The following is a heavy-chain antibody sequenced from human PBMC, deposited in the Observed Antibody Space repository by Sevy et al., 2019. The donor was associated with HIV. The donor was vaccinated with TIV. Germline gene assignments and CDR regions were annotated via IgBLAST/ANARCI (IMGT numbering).Heavy chain of an antibody. CDR3: ARDGIRRDYYHGMDV. Sequence: SETLSLTCTVSGDSISSGNHWWSWIRQPAGKGLEWIGRVYSSGRTMYTSSLKSRVTMSVDTSKNQFSLMVSSLIAADTAIYYCARDGIRRDYYHGMDVWGQGTTVTVSS. J-gene: IGHJ6*02. CDR1: GDSISSGNHW. CDR2: VYSSGRT. V-gene: IGHV4-61*02. D-gene: IGHD3-10*01.